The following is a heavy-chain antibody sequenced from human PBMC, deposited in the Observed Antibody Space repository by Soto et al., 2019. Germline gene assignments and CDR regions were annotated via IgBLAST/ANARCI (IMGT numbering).Heavy chain of an antibody. CDR1: GGSISSYY. Sequence: SETLSLTCTVSGGSISSYYWSWIRQPAGKGLEWIGRIYTSGSTNYNPSLKSRVTMSVDTSKNQFSLKLSSVTAADTAVYYCARALPTYYYDSSGYYRDIYFDYWGQGTLVTVSS. CDR2: IYTSGST. CDR3: ARALPTYYYDSSGYYRDIYFDY. D-gene: IGHD3-22*01. J-gene: IGHJ4*02. V-gene: IGHV4-4*07.